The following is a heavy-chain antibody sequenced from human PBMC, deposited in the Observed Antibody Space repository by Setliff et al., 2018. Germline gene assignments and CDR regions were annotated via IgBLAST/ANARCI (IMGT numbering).Heavy chain of an antibody. D-gene: IGHD3-3*01. V-gene: IGHV4-61*01. Sequence: SETLSLTCTVSGGSISSGSHYWSWIRQSPGKRPEWIAEINQSGNTNYNPSLNSRVSVSVDTPTNQFSLKVFSVTAADTAVYYCRFWSSYYKNDYWAQGTLVTVSS. CDR3: RFWSSYYKNDY. J-gene: IGHJ4*02. CDR1: GGSISSGSHY. CDR2: INQSGNT.